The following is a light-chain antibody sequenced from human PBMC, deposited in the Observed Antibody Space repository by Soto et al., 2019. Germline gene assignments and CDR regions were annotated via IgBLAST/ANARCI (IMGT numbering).Light chain of an antibody. CDR3: QSYDSSLSGVV. CDR1: SSNIGAGYD. Sequence: QSALTQPPSVSGAPGQRVTISCTGSSSNIGAGYDVHWYQQLPGKAPKLLIYGNSNRPSGVPDRFSGSKSGTSASLAITGLQAEDEADYYCQSYDSSLSGVVFGGGTKLTVL. V-gene: IGLV1-40*01. CDR2: GNS. J-gene: IGLJ2*01.